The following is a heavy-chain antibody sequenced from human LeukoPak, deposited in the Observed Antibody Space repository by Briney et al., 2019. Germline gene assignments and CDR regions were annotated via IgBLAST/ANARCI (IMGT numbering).Heavy chain of an antibody. J-gene: IGHJ5*02. CDR3: ARGRYYGSGSYWGVPKRNWFDP. CDR1: GYSISSGYY. D-gene: IGHD3-10*01. V-gene: IGHV4-38-2*02. Sequence: SETLSLTCTVSGYSISSGYYWGWIRQPPGKGLEWIGSIYHSGSTYYNPSLKSRVTISVDTSKNQFSLKLSSVTAADTAVYYCARGRYYGSGSYWGVPKRNWFDPWGQGTLVTVSS. CDR2: IYHSGST.